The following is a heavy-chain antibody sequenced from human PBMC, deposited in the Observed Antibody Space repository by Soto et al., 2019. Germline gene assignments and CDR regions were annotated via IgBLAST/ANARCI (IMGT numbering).Heavy chain of an antibody. CDR3: ARQSLSRVRAPFDY. J-gene: IGHJ4*02. CDR2: IYYTGST. CDR1: GASVNSSHYY. V-gene: IGHV4-39*01. Sequence: QLQLQESGPGLVRPSETLSLTCSVSGASVNSSHYYWGWIRQPQGGGLEWIQSIYYTGSTYFNPSLKSRVTLSMDPSKNQFFLNLKSVTAADTAVYYCARQSLSRVRAPFDYWGQGILVTVSS. D-gene: IGHD3-3*01.